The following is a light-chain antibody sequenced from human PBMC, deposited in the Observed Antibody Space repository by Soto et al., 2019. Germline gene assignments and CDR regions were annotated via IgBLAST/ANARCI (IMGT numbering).Light chain of an antibody. J-gene: IGLJ1*01. V-gene: IGLV4-69*01. CDR2: LNSDGRN. CDR1: SWHSSYA. CDR3: QTWGTGIPV. Sequence: QPVLTQSPSASASLGSLVKLTCTLSSWHSSYAIAWHQHQQDKRPRYLMKLNSDGRNSKGDGITDRFSGSSFGAERYLTISSLQSEDEADYYCQTWGTGIPVFGTGTKVTVL.